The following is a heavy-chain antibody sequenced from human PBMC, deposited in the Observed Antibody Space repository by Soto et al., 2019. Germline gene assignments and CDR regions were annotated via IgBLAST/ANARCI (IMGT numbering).Heavy chain of an antibody. J-gene: IGHJ6*02. V-gene: IGHV3-33*01. CDR2: IWYDGSNK. Sequence: GGSLRLSCAASGFTFSSYGMHWVRQAPGKGLEWVAVIWYDGSNKYYADSVKGRFTISRDNSKNTLYLQMNSLRAEDTAVYYCARSGVVVAAMGMDVWGQGTTVTVSS. CDR3: ARSGVVVAAMGMDV. CDR1: GFTFSSYG. D-gene: IGHD2-15*01.